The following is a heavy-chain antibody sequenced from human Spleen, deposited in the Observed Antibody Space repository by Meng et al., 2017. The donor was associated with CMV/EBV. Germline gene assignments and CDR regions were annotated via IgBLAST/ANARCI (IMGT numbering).Heavy chain of an antibody. CDR2: ISRSSNYI. CDR3: ARDHDRSAYYGVGMDV. V-gene: IGHV3-21*01. J-gene: IGHJ6*02. Sequence: GESLKISCAASGFTFNRYNMNWVRQAPGKGLEWVSSISRSSNYIYYADSLKGRFTISRDNAKNSMYLQMNSLTAEDTAVYYCARDHDRSAYYGVGMDVWGQGTTVTVS. D-gene: IGHD3-22*01. CDR1: GFTFNRYN.